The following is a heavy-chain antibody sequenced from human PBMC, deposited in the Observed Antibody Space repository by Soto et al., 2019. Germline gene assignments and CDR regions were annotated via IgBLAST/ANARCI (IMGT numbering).Heavy chain of an antibody. D-gene: IGHD3-3*01. V-gene: IGHV1-46*01. Sequence: GASVKVSCKASGYTFTSYYMHWVRQAPGQGLEWMGIINPSGGSTSYAQKFQGRVTMTRDTSTSTVYMELSSLRSEDTAVYYCAREGVYDFWSGYYHGYYYGMDVWGQGTTVTVSS. CDR1: GYTFTSYY. CDR3: AREGVYDFWSGYYHGYYYGMDV. CDR2: INPSGGST. J-gene: IGHJ6*02.